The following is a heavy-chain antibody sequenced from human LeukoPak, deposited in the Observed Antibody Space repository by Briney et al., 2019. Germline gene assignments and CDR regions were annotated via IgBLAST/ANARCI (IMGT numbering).Heavy chain of an antibody. CDR1: GFTFSSYE. CDR2: ISSSGSTI. Sequence: PGGSLRLSCAASGFTFSSYEMNWVRQAPGKGLERVSYISSSGSTIYYADSGKGRFTISRDNATNSLYLQMNSLRAEDTAVYYCAELGITMIGGVWGKGTTVTISS. V-gene: IGHV3-48*03. J-gene: IGHJ6*04. CDR3: AELGITMIGGV. D-gene: IGHD3-10*02.